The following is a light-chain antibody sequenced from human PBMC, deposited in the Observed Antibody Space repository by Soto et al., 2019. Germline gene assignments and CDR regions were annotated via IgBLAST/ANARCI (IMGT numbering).Light chain of an antibody. CDR2: RNN. CDR1: SSNNGINY. Sequence: QSVLTQPPSASGTPGQRVTVSGSGSSSNNGINYVYWYQQLPGTAPKLLFYRNNQRPSGVPDRFSGSKSGTSASLAISGLRSEDEADYYCAARDDSLSAYVVFGGGTKLTVL. V-gene: IGLV1-47*01. CDR3: AARDDSLSAYVV. J-gene: IGLJ2*01.